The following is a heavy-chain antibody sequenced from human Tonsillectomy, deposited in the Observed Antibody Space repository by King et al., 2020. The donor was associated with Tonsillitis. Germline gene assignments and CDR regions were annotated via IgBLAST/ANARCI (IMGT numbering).Heavy chain of an antibody. Sequence: VQLVESGGGVVRPGGSLRLSCAASGFTFGDYGMNWVRQAPGKGLEWVSGIKWNGVSTGYADSVKGRFTISRDNAKNSLYLQMNSLRAEDTAVYYCARYLLRYFDWLPSDYWGQGTPVTVSS. J-gene: IGHJ4*02. V-gene: IGHV3-20*04. CDR2: IKWNGVST. CDR3: ARYLLRYFDWLPSDY. CDR1: GFTFGDYG. D-gene: IGHD3-9*01.